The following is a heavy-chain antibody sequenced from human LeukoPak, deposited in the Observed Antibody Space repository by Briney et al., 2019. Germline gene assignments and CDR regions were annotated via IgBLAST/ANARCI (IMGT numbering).Heavy chain of an antibody. J-gene: IGHJ4*02. V-gene: IGHV3-23*01. CDR3: AKGVRYLDWWILDY. CDR2: ISGSDYT. D-gene: IGHD3-9*01. CDR1: GFTFNNYA. Sequence: GGSLRVSCAASGFTFNNYAMSWVRQAPGKWLEWVSGISGSDYTYYTDSVKGRFTISRDNSKNTLYLQMNSLRAEDTAVYYCAKGVRYLDWWILDYWGQGTLVTVSS.